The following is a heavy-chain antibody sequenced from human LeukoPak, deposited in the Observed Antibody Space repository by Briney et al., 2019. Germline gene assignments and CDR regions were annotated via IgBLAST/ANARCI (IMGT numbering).Heavy chain of an antibody. CDR3: ARASGSYSPRTDY. CDR2: ISSSSSYI. J-gene: IGHJ4*02. Sequence: GGSLRLSCAASGFTFSSYSMNWVRQAPGKGLEWVLSISSSSSYIYYADSVKGRFTISRDNAKNSLYLQMNSLRAEDTAVYYCARASGSYSPRTDYWGQGTLVTVSS. D-gene: IGHD1-26*01. CDR1: GFTFSSYS. V-gene: IGHV3-21*01.